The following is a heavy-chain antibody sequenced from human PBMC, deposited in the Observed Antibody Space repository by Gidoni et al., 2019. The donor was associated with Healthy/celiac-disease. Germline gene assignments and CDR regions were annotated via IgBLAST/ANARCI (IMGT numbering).Heavy chain of an antibody. V-gene: IGHV4-4*02. J-gene: IGHJ4*02. Sequence: QVQLQESGSGLVKHSGTLSLTCAVSGGSISSSNWWTWVRQPPGKGLGWIGEIYHSGSTNYNPSLKSRVTISVDKSKNQFSLKLSSVTAADTAVYYCARRTGTTWFVSDYGGQGTLVTVSS. D-gene: IGHD1-7*01. CDR3: ARRTGTTWFVSDY. CDR2: IYHSGST. CDR1: GGSISSSNW.